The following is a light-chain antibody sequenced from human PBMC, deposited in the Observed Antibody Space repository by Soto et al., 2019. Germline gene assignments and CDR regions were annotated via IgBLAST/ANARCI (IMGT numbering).Light chain of an antibody. CDR2: GAS. CDR1: QSVSSNY. CDR3: QQYGSSLLT. Sequence: ENVLTQSPGTLSLSPGERATLSCRASQSVSSNYLAWYQQKPGQAPRLLIYGASSRATGIPDRFSGSGSGTDFTLTISRLEPEDFAVYYCQQYGSSLLTFGQGTKVEIK. J-gene: IGKJ1*01. V-gene: IGKV3-20*01.